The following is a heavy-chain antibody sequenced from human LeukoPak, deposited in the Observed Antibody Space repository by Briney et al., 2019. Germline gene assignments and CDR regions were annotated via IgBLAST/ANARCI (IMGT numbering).Heavy chain of an antibody. CDR1: GFTFNTYN. V-gene: IGHV3-21*01. CDR3: ARDLSPVDIVSTVLDH. CDR2: ISSTNTYK. D-gene: IGHD5/OR15-5a*01. J-gene: IGHJ4*01. Sequence: PGGSLRLSCGASGFTFNTYNMNWVRQAPGRGLEWVSSISSTNTYKEYSDSVKGRFTISRDNAKNSLYLQMSSLRAEDTAICYCARDLSPVDIVSTVLDHWGHGTLVTVSS.